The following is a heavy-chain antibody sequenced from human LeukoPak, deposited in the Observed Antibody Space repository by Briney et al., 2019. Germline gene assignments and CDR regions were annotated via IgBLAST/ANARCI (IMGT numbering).Heavy chain of an antibody. J-gene: IGHJ5*02. CDR1: GGSFSGYY. Sequence: SETLSLTCAVYGGSFSGYYWSWIRQPPGKGLEWIGEINHSGSTNYNPSLKSRVTISVDTSKNQFSLKLGSVTAADTAVYYCARGGLYYDFWSGYYAKGWFDPWGQGTLVTVSS. D-gene: IGHD3-3*01. V-gene: IGHV4-34*01. CDR3: ARGGLYYDFWSGYYAKGWFDP. CDR2: INHSGST.